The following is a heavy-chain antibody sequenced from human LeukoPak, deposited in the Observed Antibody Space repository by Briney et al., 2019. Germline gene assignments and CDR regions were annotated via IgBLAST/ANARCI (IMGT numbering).Heavy chain of an antibody. Sequence: SETLSLTCTVSGGSMSSSSYYWGWIRQPPGKGLEWIGSIYYSESTYQNPSLKSRVTISVDTSKNQFSLKLSSVTAADTAVYYCARQNYYASGTYYLVGPGKNYNFYYYMDVWGKGTTVTVSS. CDR3: ARQNYYASGTYYLVGPGKNYNFYYYMDV. J-gene: IGHJ6*03. D-gene: IGHD3-10*01. CDR1: GGSMSSSSYY. CDR2: IYYSEST. V-gene: IGHV4-39*01.